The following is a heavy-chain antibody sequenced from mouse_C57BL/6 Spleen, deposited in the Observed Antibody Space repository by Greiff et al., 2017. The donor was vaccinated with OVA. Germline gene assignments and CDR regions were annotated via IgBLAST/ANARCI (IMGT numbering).Heavy chain of an antibody. CDR2: INPSNGGT. D-gene: IGHD2-5*01. V-gene: IGHV1-53*01. Sequence: QVQLKQPGTELVKPGASVKLSCKASGYTFTSYWMHWVKQRPGQGLEWIGNINPSNGGTNYNEKFKSKATLTVDKSSSTAYMQLSSLTSEDSAVYYCARSDSNYPLFAYWGQGTLVTVSA. CDR3: ARSDSNYPLFAY. J-gene: IGHJ3*01. CDR1: GYTFTSYW.